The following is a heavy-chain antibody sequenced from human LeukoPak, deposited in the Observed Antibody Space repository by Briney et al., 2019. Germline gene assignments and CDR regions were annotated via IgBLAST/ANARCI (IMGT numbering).Heavy chain of an antibody. Sequence: GASVKVSCKASGGTFSSYAISWVRQAPGQGLEWMGGIIPIFGTANYAQKFQGRVTITADESTSTAYMELSSLRSEDTAVYYCASEQQTGEMRVDYWGQGTLVTVSS. V-gene: IGHV1-69*13. D-gene: IGHD6-13*01. CDR2: IIPIFGTA. J-gene: IGHJ4*02. CDR1: GGTFSSYA. CDR3: ASEQQTGEMRVDY.